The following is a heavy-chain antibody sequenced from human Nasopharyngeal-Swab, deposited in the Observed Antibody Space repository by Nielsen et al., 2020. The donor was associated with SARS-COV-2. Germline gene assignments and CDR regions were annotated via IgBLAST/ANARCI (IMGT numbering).Heavy chain of an antibody. CDR1: GGSISSYY. J-gene: IGHJ6*03. Sequence: SETLSLTCTVSGGSISSYYWSWIRQPPGKGLEWIGYIYYSGSTNYNPSLKSRVTISVDTSQNQFSLKLSSVTAADTAVYYCARGDYDFWSGYSGPYYYYSMDVWGKGTTVTVSS. CDR3: ARGDYDFWSGYSGPYYYYSMDV. V-gene: IGHV4-59*01. CDR2: IYYSGST. D-gene: IGHD3-3*01.